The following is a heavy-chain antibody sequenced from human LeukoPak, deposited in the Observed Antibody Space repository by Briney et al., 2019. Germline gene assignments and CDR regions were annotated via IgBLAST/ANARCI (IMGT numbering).Heavy chain of an antibody. V-gene: IGHV3-23*01. CDR3: AKDLRGTLSSRGPFEY. CDR1: GFTFSSYA. Sequence: PGGSLRLSCAASGFTFSSYAMSWVRQAPEKGLEWVSAISGNGDITYYADTVKGRFSGSRDNSKNTLYLQLNSLRAEDTAVYYCAKDLRGTLSSRGPFEYWGQGTLATVSS. J-gene: IGHJ4*02. CDR2: ISGNGDIT. D-gene: IGHD1-1*01.